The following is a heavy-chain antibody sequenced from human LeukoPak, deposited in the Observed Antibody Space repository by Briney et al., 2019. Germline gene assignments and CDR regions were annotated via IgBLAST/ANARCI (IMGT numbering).Heavy chain of an antibody. V-gene: IGHV4-59*08. Sequence: SETLSLTCTVSGGSISSYYWSWIRQPPGKGLEWIGYIYFSGSTNYNPSLKSRVTISVDTSKNQFSLKLSSVTAADTAVYYCARLPRDYYDSSGYAVYWGQGTLVTVSS. J-gene: IGHJ4*02. CDR3: ARLPRDYYDSSGYAVY. CDR2: IYFSGST. D-gene: IGHD3-22*01. CDR1: GGSISSYY.